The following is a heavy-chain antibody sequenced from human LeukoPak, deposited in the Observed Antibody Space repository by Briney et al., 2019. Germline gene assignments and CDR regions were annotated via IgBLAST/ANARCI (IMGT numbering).Heavy chain of an antibody. D-gene: IGHD3-10*02. CDR2: ISWNSGNI. Sequence: GRSLRLSCAASGFTFDDYAMHWVRQAPGKGLEWVSGISWNSGNIGYADSVKGRFIISRDNAKNSLYLQMNSLRAEDTALYYCAKDGISMSTYYFDYWGQGTLVTVSS. CDR3: AKDGISMSTYYFDY. CDR1: GFTFDDYA. V-gene: IGHV3-9*01. J-gene: IGHJ4*02.